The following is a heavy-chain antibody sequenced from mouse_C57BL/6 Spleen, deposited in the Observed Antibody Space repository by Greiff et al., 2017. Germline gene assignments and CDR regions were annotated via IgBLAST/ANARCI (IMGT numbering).Heavy chain of an antibody. J-gene: IGHJ4*01. CDR1: GYTFTTYP. V-gene: IGHV1-47*01. D-gene: IGHD1-1*01. CDR2: FHPYNDDT. CDR3: ARSSPYYGSSYVYAMDY. Sequence: LVESGAELVKPGASVKMSCKASGYTFTTYPIEWMKQNHGKSLEWIGNFHPYNDDTKYNEKFKGKATLTVEKSSSTVYLELSRLTSDDSAVYYCARSSPYYGSSYVYAMDYWGQGTSVTVSS.